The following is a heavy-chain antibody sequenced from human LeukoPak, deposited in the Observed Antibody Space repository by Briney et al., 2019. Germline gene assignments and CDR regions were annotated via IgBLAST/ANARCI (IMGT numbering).Heavy chain of an antibody. Sequence: GGSLRLSCEVSGFTFSSYWIHWVRQAPGKGLVWVSRFSDDEGRTVYADSVKGRFTISKDNAKNALYLQMNSLRAEDTAVYYCARDYFYGLDVWGQGTTVTVSS. J-gene: IGHJ6*02. CDR2: FSDDEGRT. CDR1: GFTFSSYW. CDR3: ARDYFYGLDV. V-gene: IGHV3-74*01.